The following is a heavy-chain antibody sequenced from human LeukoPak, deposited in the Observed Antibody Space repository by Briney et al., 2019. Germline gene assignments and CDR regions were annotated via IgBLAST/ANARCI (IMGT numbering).Heavy chain of an antibody. CDR2: IYSIGST. Sequence: GGSLRLSCAASGISVSDNYMTWIRQSPGKGLEWVSIIYSIGSTYYADSVKDRFTISRDNSKNTLYLQMNSLRAEDTAVYYCARGVDTAMVTGFFDTWGQGTLVTVSS. D-gene: IGHD5-18*01. CDR3: ARGVDTAMVTGFFDT. CDR1: GISVSDNY. J-gene: IGHJ4*02. V-gene: IGHV3-66*01.